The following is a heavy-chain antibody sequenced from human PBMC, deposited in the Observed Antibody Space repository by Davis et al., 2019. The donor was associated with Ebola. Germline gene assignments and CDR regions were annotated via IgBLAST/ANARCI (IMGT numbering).Heavy chain of an antibody. CDR1: GFTFSGSA. J-gene: IGHJ4*02. CDR3: TSVVGTNDY. D-gene: IGHD1-26*01. CDR2: IRSKAKSYAT. V-gene: IGHV3-73*01. Sequence: GESLKISCAASGFTFSGSAMHWVRPASGKGPEWVGRIRSKAKSYATAYAASVKGRFTISRDDSKNTAYLQMNSLKTEDTAVYYCTSVVGTNDYWGQGTLVTVSS.